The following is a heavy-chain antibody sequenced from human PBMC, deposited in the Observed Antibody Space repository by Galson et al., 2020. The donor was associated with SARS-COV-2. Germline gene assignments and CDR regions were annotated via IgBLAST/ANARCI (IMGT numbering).Heavy chain of an antibody. CDR1: GFTFSSYW. CDR2: IYSEGSST. CDR3: ARGDMRNDYFDY. D-gene: IGHD3-16*01. J-gene: IGHJ4*01. V-gene: IGHV3-74*01. Sequence: ALHGESLKISCAASGFTFSSYWMHWVRQAPGKGLVWVSRIYSEGSSTSYADSVKGRFTISGDDAKNTLYLHMRSLRAEDTAVYYCARGDMRNDYFDYWGHGTLVTVSS.